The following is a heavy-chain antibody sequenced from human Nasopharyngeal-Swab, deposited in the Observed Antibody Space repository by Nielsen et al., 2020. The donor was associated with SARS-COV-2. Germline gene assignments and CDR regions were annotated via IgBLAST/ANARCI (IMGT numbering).Heavy chain of an antibody. J-gene: IGHJ4*02. D-gene: IGHD3-22*01. CDR3: ATAFGVTMISPCNC. Sequence: GESLKISCAASGFTFSSYSMNWVRQAPGKGLEWVSSISSSSSYIYYADSVKGRFTISRDNAKNSLYLQMNSLRAEDTAVYYCATAFGVTMISPCNCWGQGTLVTVSS. CDR2: ISSSSSYI. V-gene: IGHV3-21*01. CDR1: GFTFSSYS.